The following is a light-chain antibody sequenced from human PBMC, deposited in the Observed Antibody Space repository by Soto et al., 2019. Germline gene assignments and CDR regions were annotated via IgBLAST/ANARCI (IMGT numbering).Light chain of an antibody. CDR1: QSVRSN. J-gene: IGKJ4*01. V-gene: IGKV3-15*01. CDR3: QQYHNWPPLT. Sequence: EIVMTQSPATLSVSPGERATLSCRASQSVRSNLAWYQQKPGQAPRLLIYNASTRATGIPARFSGSGSGTEFTLTISSLQSEDFAVYYCQQYHNWPPLTFGGGTKVEIK. CDR2: NAS.